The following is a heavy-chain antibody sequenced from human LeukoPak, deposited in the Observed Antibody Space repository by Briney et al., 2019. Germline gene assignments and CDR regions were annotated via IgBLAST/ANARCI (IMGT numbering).Heavy chain of an antibody. D-gene: IGHD3-22*01. Sequence: GGSLGLSCAASGFTFRNYWMHWVRQAPGKGLVWVSRINSDGINTSYADSVKGRFTISRDNAKNTLNLQMNSLRAEDTAVYYCARDLGQYYDTSDNWFDPWGQGTLVTVSS. CDR1: GFTFRNYW. CDR3: ARDLGQYYDTSDNWFDP. CDR2: INSDGINT. V-gene: IGHV3-74*01. J-gene: IGHJ5*02.